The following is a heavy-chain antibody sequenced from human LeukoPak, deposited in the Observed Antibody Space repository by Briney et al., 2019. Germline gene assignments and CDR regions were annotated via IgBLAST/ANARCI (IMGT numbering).Heavy chain of an antibody. CDR3: ARGPRAAAGIYYYYMDV. CDR1: EFAFSDYY. V-gene: IGHV3-11*04. Sequence: PGGSLRLSCAASEFAFSDYYMTWIRQAPGKGLEWASYISNSGGTTHYVDSVKGRFTISRDSARNSLALQMNSLRVEDTAIYYCARGPRAAAGIYYYYMDVWGKGTTVTVSS. J-gene: IGHJ6*03. CDR2: ISNSGGTT. D-gene: IGHD6-13*01.